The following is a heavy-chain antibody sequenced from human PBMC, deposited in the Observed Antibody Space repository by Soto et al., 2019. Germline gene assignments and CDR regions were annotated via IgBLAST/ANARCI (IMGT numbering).Heavy chain of an antibody. J-gene: IGHJ6*03. CDR2: MSPNSGNT. Sequence: ASVKVSCKASGYTFTSYDINWVRQATGQGLEWMGWMSPNSGNTGYAQKFQGRVTMTRNTSISTAYMELSSLRSEDTAVYYCARGRHYDFWSGSFDYMDVWGKGTTVTVSS. D-gene: IGHD3-3*01. CDR3: ARGRHYDFWSGSFDYMDV. V-gene: IGHV1-8*01. CDR1: GYTFTSYD.